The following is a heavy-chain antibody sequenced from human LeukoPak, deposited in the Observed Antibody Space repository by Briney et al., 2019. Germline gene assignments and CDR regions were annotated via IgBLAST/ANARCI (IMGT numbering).Heavy chain of an antibody. CDR2: ISSSSSYI. Sequence: RGSLRLSCAASGFTFSSYSMNWVRQAPGKGLEWVSSISSSSSYIYYADSVKGRFTISRDNAKNSLYLQMNSLRAEDTAVYYCASLWFGELARMDVWGQGTTVTASS. J-gene: IGHJ6*02. CDR1: GFTFSSYS. D-gene: IGHD3-10*01. V-gene: IGHV3-21*01. CDR3: ASLWFGELARMDV.